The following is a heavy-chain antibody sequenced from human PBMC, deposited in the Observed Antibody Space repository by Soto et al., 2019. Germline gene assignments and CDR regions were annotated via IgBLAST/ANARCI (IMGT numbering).Heavy chain of an antibody. J-gene: IGHJ4*02. V-gene: IGHV1-18*01. D-gene: IGHD1-1*01. CDR3: ARGRYGDY. Sequence: QVHLVQSGAEGKKPGASVKVSCKCSGYTFTSYGITWVRQAPGQGLERMGWISAHNGNTDYAQKVPGRVTVTRDTSTSTAYMELRSLRSDDTAVYYCARGRYGDYWGQGALVTVSS. CDR1: GYTFTSYG. CDR2: ISAHNGNT.